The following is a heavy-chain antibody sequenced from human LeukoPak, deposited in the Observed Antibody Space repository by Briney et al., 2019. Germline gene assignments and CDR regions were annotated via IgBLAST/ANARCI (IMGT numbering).Heavy chain of an antibody. D-gene: IGHD3-22*01. CDR2: ITSSSTYI. CDR1: SFTFSDCN. V-gene: IGHV3-21*01. Sequence: GGSLRLSCAASSFTFSDCNMNWVRQAPGKGLEWVSSITSSSTYIYYADSVKGRFTISRDNAKNSLYLEMNSLRVDDTAVYYCARDPYSGGYSDYYYYYMDVWGKGTTVTVSS. CDR3: ARDPYSGGYSDYYYYYMDV. J-gene: IGHJ6*03.